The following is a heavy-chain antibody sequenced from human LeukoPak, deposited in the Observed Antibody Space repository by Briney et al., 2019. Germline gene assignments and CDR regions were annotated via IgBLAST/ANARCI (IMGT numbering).Heavy chain of an antibody. CDR1: GFTVSSYY. CDR3: ARDEIGNTQNGMDV. Sequence: GGSLRLSCAASGFTVSSYYMNWVRQAPGKGLEWVSVIYSGSSTNYADSVKGRFTISRDNAKNSLYLQMNSLRAEDTAVYYCARDEIGNTQNGMDVWGQGTTVTVSS. V-gene: IGHV3-53*01. CDR2: IYSGSST. J-gene: IGHJ6*02. D-gene: IGHD5-18*01.